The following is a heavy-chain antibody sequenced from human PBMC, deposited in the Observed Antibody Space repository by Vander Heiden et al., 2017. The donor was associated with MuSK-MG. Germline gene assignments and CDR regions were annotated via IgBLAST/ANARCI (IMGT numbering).Heavy chain of an antibody. Sequence: QITFKESGPTLVKPTQTLTLTCPFSGFALSTSQVGVAWLRQPPGKALEWLAMIFWNDDKRYSPSLKSRLTITKDNSKNQVVLTMTDMDPVDTATYYCAHRLLRRSGGQEFDYWGQGTLVTVSS. CDR1: GFALSTSQVG. J-gene: IGHJ4*02. CDR3: AHRLLRRSGGQEFDY. D-gene: IGHD2-8*02. V-gene: IGHV2-5*01. CDR2: IFWNDDK.